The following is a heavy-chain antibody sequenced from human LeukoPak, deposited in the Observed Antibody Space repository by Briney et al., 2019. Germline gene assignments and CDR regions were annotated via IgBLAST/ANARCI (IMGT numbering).Heavy chain of an antibody. CDR1: GYTFTSYY. V-gene: IGHV1-46*03. J-gene: IGHJ5*02. D-gene: IGHD2-2*01. CDR2: INPSGGST. CDR3: ARAVPQYQLLLSWFDP. Sequence: ASVKVSCKASGYTFTSYYMHWVRQAPGQGLEWMGIINPSGGSTSYAQKFQGRVTMTRDTSTSTVYMELSSLRSEDTAVYYCARAVPQYQLLLSWFDPWGRGTLVTVSS.